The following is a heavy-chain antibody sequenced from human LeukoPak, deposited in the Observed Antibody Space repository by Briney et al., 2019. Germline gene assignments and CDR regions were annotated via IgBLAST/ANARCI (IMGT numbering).Heavy chain of an antibody. CDR3: AKVGGLRFPDYMDV. J-gene: IGHJ6*03. Sequence: GGSLRLSCAASGFTFSDSYMSWIRQVPGKGPEWVSSISSGSTYIYNADSVQGRFTVSRDNAKNTLYLQMNSLRVEDTAVYYCAKVGGLRFPDYMDVWGKGTTVTVSS. CDR1: GFTFSDSY. D-gene: IGHD3-16*01. V-gene: IGHV3-11*06. CDR2: ISSGSTYI.